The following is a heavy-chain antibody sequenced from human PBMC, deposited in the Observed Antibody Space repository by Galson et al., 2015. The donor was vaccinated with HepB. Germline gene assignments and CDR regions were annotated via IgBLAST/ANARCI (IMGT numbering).Heavy chain of an antibody. CDR2: IHYTGST. CDR3: ASSRYNSGWYYFDY. D-gene: IGHD6-19*01. V-gene: IGHV4-59*01. J-gene: IGHJ4*02. CDR1: GASISSYY. Sequence: SEPLSLTCTVSGASISSYYWSWIRQPPGKGLEWLGYIHYTGSTNYNPSLETRVTISVDTSKNQFSLKLSSVTAADAAVYYCASSRYNSGWYYFDYWGQGTLVTVSS.